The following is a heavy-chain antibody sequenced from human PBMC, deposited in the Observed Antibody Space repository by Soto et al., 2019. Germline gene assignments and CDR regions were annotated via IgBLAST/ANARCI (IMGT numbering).Heavy chain of an antibody. V-gene: IGHV3-23*01. CDR1: GFTFSSYA. D-gene: IGHD2-21*02. CDR3: AKGRDAPEYFQP. CDR2: IRASGGST. J-gene: IGHJ1*01. Sequence: EVQLLESGGGLVQPGGSLRLSCAASGFTFSSYAMSWVRQAPGKGLEWVSLIRASGGSTYYADSVKDRFTISRDNSNNTLHLQMNSLRAEDTAVYYCAKGRDAPEYFQPWGQGTLVTVSS.